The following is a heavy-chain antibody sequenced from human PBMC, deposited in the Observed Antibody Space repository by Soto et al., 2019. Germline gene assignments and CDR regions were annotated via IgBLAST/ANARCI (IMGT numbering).Heavy chain of an antibody. Sequence: SETLSLTCTVSGGSIGSYFWTWIRQSPGKGLEWIGYIHHSGSTTYNPSLKSRVTISLDTSKSQFSLWLSSVTAADTALYYCARVVDCANGIFSFWFDPWGQGTLVTVSS. CDR2: IHHSGST. V-gene: IGHV4-59*01. J-gene: IGHJ5*02. D-gene: IGHD2-8*01. CDR3: ARVVDCANGIFSFWFDP. CDR1: GGSIGSYF.